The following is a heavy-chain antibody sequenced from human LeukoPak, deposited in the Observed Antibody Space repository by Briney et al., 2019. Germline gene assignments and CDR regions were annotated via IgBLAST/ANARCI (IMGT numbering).Heavy chain of an antibody. Sequence: SETLSLTCAVYGGSFSGYYRSWIRQPPGKGLEWIGEINHSGSTNYNPSLKSRVTISVDTSKNQFSLKLSSVTAADTAVYYCARVGCSSNSCYNYFDYWGQGTLVTVSS. D-gene: IGHD2-2*02. CDR2: INHSGST. V-gene: IGHV4-34*01. J-gene: IGHJ4*02. CDR3: ARVGCSSNSCYNYFDY. CDR1: GGSFSGYY.